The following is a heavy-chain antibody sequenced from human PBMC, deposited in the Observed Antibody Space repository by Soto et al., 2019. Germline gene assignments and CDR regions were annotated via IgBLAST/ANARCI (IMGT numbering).Heavy chain of an antibody. CDR1: GGSFSGYS. V-gene: IGHV4-34*01. D-gene: IGHD3-3*01. CDR2: INHSGGI. CDR3: ARGRRSFTIFGVVPYYFDY. J-gene: IGHJ4*02. Sequence: QVQLQQWGAGLLRPSETLSLTCAVSGGSFSGYSWSWIRQSPGRGLECIGEINHSGGINYNPSLKSRVTISVDTSKNQFSLKLTSVTAADTAVYYCARGRRSFTIFGVVPYYFDYWGQGTLVSVSS.